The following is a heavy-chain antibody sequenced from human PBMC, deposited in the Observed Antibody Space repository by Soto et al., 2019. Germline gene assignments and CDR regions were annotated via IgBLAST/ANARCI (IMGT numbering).Heavy chain of an antibody. Sequence: SETLSLTCSVSGGTISGYYWTWIRQPAGKGLEWIGRIYSSGNTKYNPSLQSRVTMSLDTSNNQFSLRLTSVTAADTAVYYCARGQRFSDWCYPWGQGTWVTVAS. J-gene: IGHJ5*02. CDR1: GGTISGYY. D-gene: IGHD3-3*01. CDR2: IYSSGNT. V-gene: IGHV4-4*07. CDR3: ARGQRFSDWCYP.